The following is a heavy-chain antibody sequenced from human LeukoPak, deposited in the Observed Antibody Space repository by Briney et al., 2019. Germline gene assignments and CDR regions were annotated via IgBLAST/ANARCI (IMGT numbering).Heavy chain of an antibody. CDR3: ARVRPLGGSSWTDYYYYGMDV. J-gene: IGHJ6*02. CDR2: IIPILGIA. Sequence: ASVKVSCKASGGTFSSYAISWVRQAPGQGLEWMGRIIPILGIANYAQKFQGRVTITADKSTSTAYMELSSLRSEDTAVYYCARVRPLGGSSWTDYYYYGMDVWGQGTTVTVSS. V-gene: IGHV1-69*04. D-gene: IGHD6-13*01. CDR1: GGTFSSYA.